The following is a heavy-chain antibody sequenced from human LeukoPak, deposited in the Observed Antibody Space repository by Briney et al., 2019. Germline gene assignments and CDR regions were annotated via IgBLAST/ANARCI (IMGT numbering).Heavy chain of an antibody. CDR3: ARDFYGSGSYYSEGDAFDI. D-gene: IGHD3-10*01. CDR1: GGSISSNSYY. Sequence: SETLSLTCTVSGGSISSNSYYWGWIRQPPGKGLEWIGSMHYSGSTNYNPSLRSRVTISVDTSKNQFSLKLSSVTAADTAVYYCARDFYGSGSYYSEGDAFDIWGQGTMVTVSS. CDR2: MHYSGST. J-gene: IGHJ3*02. V-gene: IGHV4-39*07.